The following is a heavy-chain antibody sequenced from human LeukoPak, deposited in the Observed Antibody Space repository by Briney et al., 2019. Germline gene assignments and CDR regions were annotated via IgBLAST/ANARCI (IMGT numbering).Heavy chain of an antibody. Sequence: SETLSLTCAVSGGSLSSGGYSWSWIRQPPGKGLEWIGYIYHSGSTYYNPSLKSRVTISVDRSKNQFSLKLSSVTAADTAVYYCARGDYNYWGQGTLVTVSS. CDR3: ARGDYNY. CDR1: GGSLSSGGYS. CDR2: IYHSGST. D-gene: IGHD5-12*01. J-gene: IGHJ4*02. V-gene: IGHV4-30-2*01.